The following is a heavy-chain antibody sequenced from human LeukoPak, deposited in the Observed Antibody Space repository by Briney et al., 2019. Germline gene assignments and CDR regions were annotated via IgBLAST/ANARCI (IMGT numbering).Heavy chain of an antibody. J-gene: IGHJ4*02. CDR1: GGSISSYY. D-gene: IGHD1-26*01. CDR2: IYTSWST. CDR3: ARGEVGATGSFDY. V-gene: IGHV4-4*07. Sequence: SETLSLTCTVSGGSISSYYWSWIRQPATKGLDWIGRIYTSWSTNYNPSLKSRVTMSVDTSKNPFSLRLSSVTAADTAVYYCARGEVGATGSFDYWGQGTLVSVSS.